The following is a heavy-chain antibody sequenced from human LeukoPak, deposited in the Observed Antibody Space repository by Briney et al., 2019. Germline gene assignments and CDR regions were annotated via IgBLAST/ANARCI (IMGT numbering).Heavy chain of an antibody. V-gene: IGHV1-18*01. J-gene: IGHJ3*02. CDR2: ISAYT. D-gene: IGHD3-16*02. CDR3: ARSLNDYVWGSYRPDAFDI. CDR1: TYTFTSYG. Sequence: DSVKVSCKASTYTFTSYGASWVRQAPGQGLEWMGWISAYTQKFQGRVTMTTDTSTSTAYMELRSLRSDDTAVYYCARSLNDYVWGSYRPDAFDIWGQGTMVTVSS.